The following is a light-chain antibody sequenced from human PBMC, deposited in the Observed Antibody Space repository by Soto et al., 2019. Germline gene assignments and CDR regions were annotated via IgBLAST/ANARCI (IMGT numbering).Light chain of an antibody. CDR2: GAS. CDR1: QIVNCGY. J-gene: IGKJ4*01. V-gene: IGKV3-15*01. Sequence: DIVSTEFPGTLSLSLVEIATFSCRDSQIVNCGYLGWYQHRPGQAPRLLIYGASTRATGVPTRFSGSRSGAEFTLTINSLQSEDFAVYYCQPYNNWPLTVGGGTKVDIK. CDR3: QPYNNWPLT.